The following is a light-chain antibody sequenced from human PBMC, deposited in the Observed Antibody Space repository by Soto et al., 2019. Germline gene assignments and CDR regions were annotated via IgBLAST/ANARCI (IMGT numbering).Light chain of an antibody. Sequence: DIQMTHSPSTLSASVLDRVTITFRASQSISSWLAWYQQKPGKAPKLLIYDASSLESGVPSRFSGSGSGTEFTLTISSLQPEDFASYYCQKLDSYPLTFGQGTRLEIK. J-gene: IGKJ5*01. CDR2: DAS. V-gene: IGKV1-5*01. CDR1: QSISSW. CDR3: QKLDSYPLT.